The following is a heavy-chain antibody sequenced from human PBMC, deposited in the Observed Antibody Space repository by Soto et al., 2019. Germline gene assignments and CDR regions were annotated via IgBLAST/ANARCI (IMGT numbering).Heavy chain of an antibody. Sequence: ASVKGSCKASGYTFTGYGISWGRKAPGQGLEWMGWISAYNGNTNYAQKLQGRVTMTTDTSTSTAYMELRSLRSDDTAVYYCARDSEPEPDGLDPWGQGTLVTVSS. D-gene: IGHD1-1*01. CDR1: GYTFTGYG. CDR3: ARDSEPEPDGLDP. J-gene: IGHJ5*02. V-gene: IGHV1-18*01. CDR2: ISAYNGNT.